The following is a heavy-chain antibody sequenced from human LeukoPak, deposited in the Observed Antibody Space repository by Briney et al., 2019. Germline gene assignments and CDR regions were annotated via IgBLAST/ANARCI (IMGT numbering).Heavy chain of an antibody. CDR2: FDPEDGET. Sequence: ASVKVSCKVSGYTLTELSMHWVRQAPGKGLEWMGGFDPEDGETIYAQKFQGRVTMTEDTSTDTAYMELSSPRSEDTAVYYCATNAVLWFGELTHPFDYWGQGTLVTVSS. CDR1: GYTLTELS. CDR3: ATNAVLWFGELTHPFDY. J-gene: IGHJ4*02. V-gene: IGHV1-24*01. D-gene: IGHD3-10*01.